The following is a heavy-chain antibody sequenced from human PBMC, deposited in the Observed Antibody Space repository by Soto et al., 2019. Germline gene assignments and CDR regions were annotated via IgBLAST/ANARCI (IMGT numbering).Heavy chain of an antibody. CDR3: ARHISNLRQHPKAMDV. V-gene: IGHV5-51*01. CDR2: IYPGDSDT. J-gene: IGHJ6*02. D-gene: IGHD3-3*01. Sequence: GESLKISCKGSGYTFTDYWIGWVRQLPGKGLEWMGIIYPGDSDTRYSPSFRGHVTITVDKSTSTAYLQWNTLKASDTAMYYCARHISNLRQHPKAMDVWGPATTVTLSS. CDR1: GYTFTDYW.